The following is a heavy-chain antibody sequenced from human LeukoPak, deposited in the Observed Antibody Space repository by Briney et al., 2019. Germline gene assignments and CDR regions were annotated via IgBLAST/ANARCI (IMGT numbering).Heavy chain of an antibody. CDR1: GFTVSSNH. J-gene: IGHJ4*02. Sequence: GGSLRLSCAASGFTVSSNHMSWVRQAPGKGLEWVSVIYSGGSTDYADSVKGRFTISRDILKNTLYLQMNSLRAADTAVYYCARGPAGYNWGQGTLVTVSS. CDR3: ARGPAGYN. D-gene: IGHD1-1*01. CDR2: IYSGGST. V-gene: IGHV3-53*01.